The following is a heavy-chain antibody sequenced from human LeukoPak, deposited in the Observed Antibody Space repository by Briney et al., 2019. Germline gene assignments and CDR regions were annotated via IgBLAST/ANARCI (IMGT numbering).Heavy chain of an antibody. CDR1: GGSISSYH. J-gene: IGHJ4*02. CDR3: TRHPRIIAGNPYFDY. D-gene: IGHD6-13*01. CDR2: IYYTGDT. V-gene: IGHV4-59*08. Sequence: SETLSLTCIVSGGSISSYHWTWIRQPPGKGLEWIGYIYYTGDTKFNPSLKSRVTISLDTSKNQFSLKLTSVTAADTAVYYCTRHPRIIAGNPYFDYWGQGTVVTVSS.